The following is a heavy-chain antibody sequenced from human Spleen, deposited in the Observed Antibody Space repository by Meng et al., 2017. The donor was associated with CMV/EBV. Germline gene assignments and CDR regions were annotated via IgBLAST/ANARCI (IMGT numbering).Heavy chain of an antibody. J-gene: IGHJ3*02. Sequence: KASGYTFTGYYMHWVRQAPGQGLEWMGWINPNSGGTNYAQKFQGRVTMTRDTSISTAYMELSRLRSDDTAVYYCARSSLTGDDAFDIWGQGTMVTVSS. CDR3: ARSSLTGDDAFDI. CDR1: GYTFTGYY. CDR2: INPNSGGT. V-gene: IGHV1-2*02. D-gene: IGHD7-27*01.